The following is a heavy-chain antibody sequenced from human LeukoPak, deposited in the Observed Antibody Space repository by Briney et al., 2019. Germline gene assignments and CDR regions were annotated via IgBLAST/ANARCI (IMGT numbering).Heavy chain of an antibody. CDR3: ARLRANWYDDY. CDR2: ITTTFYT. J-gene: IGHJ4*02. CDR1: GFTFSSYS. D-gene: IGHD1-1*01. V-gene: IGHV3-21*01. Sequence: LSCAASGFTFSSYSFNWVRQVPGKGLEWVSSITTTFYTYYTDSVKGRFTISRDNAKNSLYLQMISLRAEDTAVYYCARLRANWYDDYWGQGTLVTVSS.